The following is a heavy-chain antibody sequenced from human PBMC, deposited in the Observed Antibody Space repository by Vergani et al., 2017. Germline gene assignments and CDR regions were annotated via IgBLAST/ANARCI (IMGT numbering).Heavy chain of an antibody. CDR3: AKDFSSSSWYYFEY. CDR2: ISYDGNNK. V-gene: IGHV3-30*18. J-gene: IGHJ4*02. D-gene: IGHD6-13*01. CDR1: GFTFSRSG. Sequence: VQLLESGGGVVRPGRSLRLSCAASGFTFSRSGMHWVRQAPGKGLEWVAVISYDGNNKYSADSVKGRFTISRDNSKNTLYLQMNSLRAEDTAVYYCAKDFSSSSWYYFEYWGQGTLVTVSS.